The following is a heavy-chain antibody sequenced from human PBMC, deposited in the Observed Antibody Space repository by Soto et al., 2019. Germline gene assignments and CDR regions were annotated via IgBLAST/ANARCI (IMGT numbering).Heavy chain of an antibody. Sequence: QVQLVQSGAEVKKPGSSVKVSCKASGGTFSSYAISWVRQAPGQGLEWMGGIIPIFGTANYAQKFQGRVTMTADETTSTAYMELSSLRPEDAAVYYCARDGGAAAGYYYYYYGMDVWGQGTTVTVSS. CDR3: ARDGGAAAGYYYYYYGMDV. D-gene: IGHD6-13*01. V-gene: IGHV1-69*12. CDR1: GGTFSSYA. CDR2: IIPIFGTA. J-gene: IGHJ6*02.